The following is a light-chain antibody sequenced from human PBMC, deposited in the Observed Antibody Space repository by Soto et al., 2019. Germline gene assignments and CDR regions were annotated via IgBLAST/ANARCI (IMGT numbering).Light chain of an antibody. V-gene: IGKV1-27*01. Sequence: DIQMTQSPSSLSASVGDRVTITCRASQVINNFLAWYQQKPGKVPKLLIYAASTLQSGVPSRFSGSGSGTDFTLTISSLQPEDVATYYCQKYDSAPQPFGQGTKVEIK. CDR3: QKYDSAPQP. J-gene: IGKJ1*01. CDR1: QVINNF. CDR2: AAS.